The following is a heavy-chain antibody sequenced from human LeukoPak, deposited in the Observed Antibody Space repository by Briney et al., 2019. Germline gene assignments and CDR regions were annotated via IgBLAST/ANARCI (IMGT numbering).Heavy chain of an antibody. J-gene: IGHJ4*02. CDR1: GYTFTGYY. V-gene: IGHV1-2*02. Sequence: ASVKVSCKASGYTFTGYYMHWVRQAPGQGLEWMGWINPNSGGTNYAQKFQGRVTMTRDTSISTAYMELSRLRSDDTAVYYCARDPRETFIPYTYDILTGFTFDYWGQGTLVTVSS. D-gene: IGHD3-9*01. CDR2: INPNSGGT. CDR3: ARDPRETFIPYTYDILTGFTFDY.